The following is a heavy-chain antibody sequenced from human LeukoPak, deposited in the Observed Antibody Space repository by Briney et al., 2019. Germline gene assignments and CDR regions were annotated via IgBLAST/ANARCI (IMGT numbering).Heavy chain of an antibody. CDR2: IYYSGST. CDR1: GGSISSSSYY. J-gene: IGHJ4*02. CDR3: ARHPGDYPYLRY. D-gene: IGHD4-17*01. Sequence: SETLSLTCTVSGGSISSSSYYWGWIRQPPGKGLEWIGSIYYSGSTYYNPSLKSRVTISVDTSKNQFSLKLSSVTAADTAVYYCARHPGDYPYLRYWGQGTLVTVSS. V-gene: IGHV4-39*01.